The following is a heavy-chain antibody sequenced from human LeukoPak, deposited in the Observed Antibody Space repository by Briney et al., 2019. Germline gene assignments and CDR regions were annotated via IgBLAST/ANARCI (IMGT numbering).Heavy chain of an antibody. CDR2: IYPGDSDT. V-gene: IGHV5-51*01. Sequence: GEFLKISCKGSGYSFTSYWIGWVRQMPGKGLEWMGIIYPGDSDTRYSPSFEGQVTISADKSFSTAYLQWSSLKASDTAMYYCARSDSGYESSGLFFDYWGQGTLVTVSS. J-gene: IGHJ4*02. D-gene: IGHD5-12*01. CDR3: ARSDSGYESSGLFFDY. CDR1: GYSFTSYW.